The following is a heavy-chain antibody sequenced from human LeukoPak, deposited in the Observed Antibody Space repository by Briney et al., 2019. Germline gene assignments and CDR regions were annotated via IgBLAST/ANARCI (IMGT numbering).Heavy chain of an antibody. V-gene: IGHV3-23*01. Sequence: GGSLRLSCAASGFTFRSYAMTWVRQAPGKGLEWVSSIRASGDGTYYADSVKGRFTMSRDNSKNTLYLQMNDLRAEDTAVYYCAKDPNGDYVGAFDIWGQGTMVSVSS. J-gene: IGHJ3*02. CDR3: AKDPNGDYVGAFDI. CDR1: GFTFRSYA. CDR2: IRASGDGT. D-gene: IGHD4-17*01.